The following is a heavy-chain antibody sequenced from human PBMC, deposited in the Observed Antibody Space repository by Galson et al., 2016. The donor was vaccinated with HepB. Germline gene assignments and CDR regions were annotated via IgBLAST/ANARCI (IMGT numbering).Heavy chain of an antibody. D-gene: IGHD1-26*01. CDR2: IKQDGSEK. CDR3: AKDGGQQVGRWERLRKVYYYYAMDV. V-gene: IGHV3-7*01. J-gene: IGHJ6*02. Sequence: SLRLSCAASGIAFSGYWMSWVRQAPGKGLEWVANIKQDGSEKYYVDSVKGRFTISRDIAKNSLYLQMNSLRDEDTAVYYCAKDGGQQVGRWERLRKVYYYYAMDVGGQGTTVTVS. CDR1: GIAFSGYW.